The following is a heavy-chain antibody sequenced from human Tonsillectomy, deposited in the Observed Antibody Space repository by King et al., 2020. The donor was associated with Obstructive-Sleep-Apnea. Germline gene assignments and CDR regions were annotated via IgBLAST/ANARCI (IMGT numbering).Heavy chain of an antibody. CDR3: ASPHHGGYDYYGMDV. CDR2: ISYDGSNK. D-gene: IGHD4-23*01. J-gene: IGHJ6*02. CDR1: GFTFSSYA. V-gene: IGHV3-30*04. Sequence: VQLVESGGGVVQPGRSLRLSCAASGFTFSSYAMHWVRQAPGKGLEWVAIISYDGSNKYYADSVRGRFTISRDNSENHLYLQLNSLRPEYTAVYYCASPHHGGYDYYGMDVWGQGTTVTVSS.